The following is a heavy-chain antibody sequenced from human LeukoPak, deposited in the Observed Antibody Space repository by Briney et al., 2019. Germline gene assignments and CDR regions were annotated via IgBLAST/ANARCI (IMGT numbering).Heavy chain of an antibody. Sequence: PGGSLRLSCAASGFSLSDYGMHWVRQAPGKGLDWVAVIRYDGSNKYYADSVEGRFTISRDNAKNSLYLQMNSLRAEDTALYYCAKVGPPLGDYYDSSGPYFDYWGQGTLVTVSS. CDR3: AKVGPPLGDYYDSSGPYFDY. V-gene: IGHV3-30*02. CDR1: GFSLSDYG. D-gene: IGHD3-22*01. CDR2: IRYDGSNK. J-gene: IGHJ4*02.